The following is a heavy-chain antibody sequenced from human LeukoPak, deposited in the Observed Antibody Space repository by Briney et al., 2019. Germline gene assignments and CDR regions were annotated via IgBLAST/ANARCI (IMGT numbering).Heavy chain of an antibody. D-gene: IGHD2-2*01. CDR3: ARDTAADNWFDP. V-gene: IGHV4-39*07. J-gene: IGHJ5*02. Sequence: SETLSLTCTVSGGSISSSSYYWGWIRQPPGKGLEWIGSIYYSGSTHYNPSLKSRVTISVDTSKNQFSLKLSSVTAADTAVYYCARDTAADNWFDPWGQGTLVTVSS. CDR2: IYYSGST. CDR1: GGSISSSSYY.